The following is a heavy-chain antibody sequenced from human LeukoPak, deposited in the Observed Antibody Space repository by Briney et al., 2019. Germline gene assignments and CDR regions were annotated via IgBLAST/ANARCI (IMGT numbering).Heavy chain of an antibody. CDR2: VSNSGDYI. D-gene: IGHD2-8*01. CDR1: GFSFSSYR. V-gene: IGHV3-21*06. Sequence: GGSLRLSCASSGFSFSSYRMNWARQAPGKGLEWVSSVSNSGDYIHYAESVKGRVTISRDNSKNSLYLQMNSLRAEDTAVYYCARALIRYYFDYWGQGTLVTVSS. J-gene: IGHJ4*02. CDR3: ARALIRYYFDY.